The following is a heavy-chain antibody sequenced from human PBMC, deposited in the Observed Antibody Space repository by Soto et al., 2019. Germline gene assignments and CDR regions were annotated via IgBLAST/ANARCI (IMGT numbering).Heavy chain of an antibody. CDR3: ARFIAARPEVGWFDP. J-gene: IGHJ5*02. V-gene: IGHV4-59*01. Sequence: SETLSLTCTVSGGSISSYYWSWIRQPPGKGLEWIGYIYYSGSTNYNPSLKSRVTISVDTSKNQFSLKLSSVTAADTAVYYCARFIAARPEVGWFDPWGQGTLVTVSS. CDR1: GGSISSYY. D-gene: IGHD6-6*01. CDR2: IYYSGST.